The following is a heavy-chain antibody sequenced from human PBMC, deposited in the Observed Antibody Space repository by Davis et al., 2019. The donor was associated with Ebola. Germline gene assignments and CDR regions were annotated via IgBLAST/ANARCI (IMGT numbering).Heavy chain of an antibody. CDR2: ISGSGGST. J-gene: IGHJ4*01. D-gene: IGHD2-15*01. Sequence: GESLKISCAASGFTFSSYAMSWVRQAPGKGLEWVSAISGSGGSTYYADSVKGRFTISRDNSKNTLFLQLNSLRAEDTAVYYCAKHYCSGGSCYSGFDYWGRGTLVTVSS. CDR3: AKHYCSGGSCYSGFDY. CDR1: GFTFSSYA. V-gene: IGHV3-23*01.